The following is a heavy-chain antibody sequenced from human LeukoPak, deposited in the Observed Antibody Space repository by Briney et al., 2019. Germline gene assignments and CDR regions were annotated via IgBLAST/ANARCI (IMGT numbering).Heavy chain of an antibody. V-gene: IGHV1-2*02. CDR1: GYTFTSYY. Sequence: ASVQVSCKTSGYTFTSYYINWLRQAPGQGFEWLGGSDPKSGATKYAHQQARGTVTWATATDTSSIDLTRRTSDEPAAYYCARAKPYDSNVYSQELRYWGQGTLVTVS. CDR2: SDPKSGAT. CDR3: ARAKPYDSNVYSQELRY. D-gene: IGHD3-22*01. J-gene: IGHJ4*02.